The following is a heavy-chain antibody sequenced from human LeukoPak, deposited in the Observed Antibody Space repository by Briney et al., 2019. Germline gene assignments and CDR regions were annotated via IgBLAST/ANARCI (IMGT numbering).Heavy chain of an antibody. J-gene: IGHJ5*02. D-gene: IGHD1-26*01. V-gene: IGHV3-21*01. CDR1: RFTFSNYS. CDR3: ARDCLVRAITSWFDP. Sequence: GGSLRLSCAASRFTFSNYSMNWVRQAPGKGLEWVSSISSSSTYIYYADSVKGRFTISRDNAKNSLYLQMNSLRAEDTGIYYCARDCLVRAITSWFDPWGQGTLVTVSS. CDR2: ISSSSTYI.